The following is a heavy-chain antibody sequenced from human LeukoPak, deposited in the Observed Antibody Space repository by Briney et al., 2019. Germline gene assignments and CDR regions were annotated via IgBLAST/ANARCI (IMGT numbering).Heavy chain of an antibody. D-gene: IGHD3-22*01. CDR1: GFTFSSYG. V-gene: IGHV3-30*02. CDR3: AKARGGYYFDAFDI. Sequence: GGSLRLSCAVSGFTFSSYGMHWVRQAPGKGLEWVAFIRYDGSNKYYADSVKGRFTISRDNSKNTLYLQMNSLRAEDTAVYYCAKARGGYYFDAFDIWGQGTMVTVSS. CDR2: IRYDGSNK. J-gene: IGHJ3*02.